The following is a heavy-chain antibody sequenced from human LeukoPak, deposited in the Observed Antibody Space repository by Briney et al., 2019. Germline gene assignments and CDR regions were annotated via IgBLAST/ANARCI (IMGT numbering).Heavy chain of an antibody. Sequence: GGSLRLSCAASGFTFDDYAMHWVRQAPGKGLEWVSGISWNGGSTGYADSVKGRFTISRDNAKNPLYLQMNSLRAEDTAVYYCARGILRFFDWLLGDDYWGQGTLATVSS. CDR3: ARGILRFFDWLLGDDY. D-gene: IGHD3-9*01. CDR1: GFTFDDYA. CDR2: ISWNGGST. V-gene: IGHV3-9*01. J-gene: IGHJ4*02.